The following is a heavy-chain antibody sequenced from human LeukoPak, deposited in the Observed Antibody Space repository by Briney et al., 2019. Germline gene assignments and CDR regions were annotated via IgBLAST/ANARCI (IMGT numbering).Heavy chain of an antibody. J-gene: IGHJ2*01. CDR3: AKDIAAVAAWYFDL. Sequence: GRSLRLSCAASGFTFDDYAMHWVRQAPGKGLEWVSGISWNSGSIGYADSVKGRFTISRDNAKNSLYLQMNSLRAEDTALYYCAKDIAAVAAWYFDLWGRGTLVTVPS. CDR1: GFTFDDYA. D-gene: IGHD6-19*01. CDR2: ISWNSGSI. V-gene: IGHV3-9*01.